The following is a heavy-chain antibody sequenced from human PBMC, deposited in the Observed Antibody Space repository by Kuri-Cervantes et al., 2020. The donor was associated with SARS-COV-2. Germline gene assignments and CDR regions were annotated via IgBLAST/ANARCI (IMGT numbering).Heavy chain of an antibody. CDR3: AKDGISGVAGLLPYYFDY. V-gene: IGHV3-30*02. CDR2: IRYDGSNK. D-gene: IGHD1-14*01. CDR1: GFIFSNYG. J-gene: IGHJ4*02. Sequence: GGSLRLSCAASGFIFSNYGMHWVRQAPGKGLEWVAFIRYDGSNKYYADSVKGRFTISRDNSKNTLYLQMNSLRAEDTAVYYCAKDGISGVAGLLPYYFDYWGQGTLVTVSS.